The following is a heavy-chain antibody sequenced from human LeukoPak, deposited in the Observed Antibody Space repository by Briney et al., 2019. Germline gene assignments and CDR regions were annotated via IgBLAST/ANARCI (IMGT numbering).Heavy chain of an antibody. J-gene: IGHJ6*03. CDR2: INPNSGGT. Sequence: ASVKVSCKASGYTFTGYYMHWVRQAPGQGLEWMGWINPNSGGTNYAQKFQGRVTMTRDTSISTAYTELSRLRSDDTAVYYCARIYYGDYGPPPGSRQPGYYYYYYMDVWGKGTTVTVSS. V-gene: IGHV1-2*02. CDR1: GYTFTGYY. D-gene: IGHD4-17*01. CDR3: ARIYYGDYGPPPGSRQPGYYYYYYMDV.